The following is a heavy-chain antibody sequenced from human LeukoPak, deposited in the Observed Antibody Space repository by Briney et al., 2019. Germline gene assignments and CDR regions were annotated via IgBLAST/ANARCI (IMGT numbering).Heavy chain of an antibody. V-gene: IGHV1-24*01. CDR3: ATGAMVYDY. J-gene: IGHJ4*02. D-gene: IGHD3-10*01. CDR1: GSTLTKIS. CDR2: LSPRDGET. Sequence: GASVKVSCTVSGSTLTKISIDWVRQAPGKGLEWMGSLSPRDGETSHAQKFQGRFNMTADTSTDTAYMEMSSLDSGDTAVYYCATGAMVYDYWCRGTLVIVSS.